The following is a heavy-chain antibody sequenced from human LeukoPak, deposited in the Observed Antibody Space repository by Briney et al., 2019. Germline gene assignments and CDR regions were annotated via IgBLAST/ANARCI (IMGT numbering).Heavy chain of an antibody. CDR3: ARDFRRFWGSSTSHYYYYGMDV. CDR1: GYTFTSYY. CDR2: INPSGGSA. D-gene: IGHD2-2*01. V-gene: IGHV1-46*01. J-gene: IGHJ6*02. Sequence: GASVKVSCKASGYTFTSYYMHWVRQAPGQGLEWMGIINPSGGSASYAQKFQGRVTMTRDTSTSTVYMELSSLRSEDTAVYYCARDFRRFWGSSTSHYYYYGMDVWGQGTTVTVSS.